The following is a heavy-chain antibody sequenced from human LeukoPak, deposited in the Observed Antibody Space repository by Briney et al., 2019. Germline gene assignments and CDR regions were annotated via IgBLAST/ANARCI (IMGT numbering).Heavy chain of an antibody. Sequence: GGSPKIPCCGAAYTSTSSYYSWLRQLPGKSLQWLVIFSPSDSATRYNPSFQDRVTISADNSISTAYLQRSSLNASDTAMYYCAKWPYGSGKIWFDPWGQGALFTVSS. D-gene: IGHD3-10*01. CDR2: FSPSDSAT. J-gene: IGHJ5*02. CDR3: AKWPYGSGKIWFDP. CDR1: AYTSTSSY. V-gene: IGHV5-51*01.